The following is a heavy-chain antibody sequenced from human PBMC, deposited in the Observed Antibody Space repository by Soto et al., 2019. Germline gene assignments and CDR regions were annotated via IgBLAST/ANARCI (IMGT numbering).Heavy chain of an antibody. Sequence: SAKVSCKASGGTFSSYAISWVRQAPGQGLEWMGGIIPIFGTANYAQKFQGRVTITADESTSTAYMELSSLRSEDTAVYYCAGVYYLVVIINGYDAYDIWGQGTMVTVSS. CDR3: AGVYYLVVIINGYDAYDI. V-gene: IGHV1-69*13. CDR1: GGTFSSYA. D-gene: IGHD3-22*01. J-gene: IGHJ3*02. CDR2: IIPIFGTA.